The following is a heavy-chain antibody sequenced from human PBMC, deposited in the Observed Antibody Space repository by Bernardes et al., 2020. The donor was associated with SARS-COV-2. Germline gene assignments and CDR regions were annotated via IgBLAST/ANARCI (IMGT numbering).Heavy chain of an antibody. J-gene: IGHJ4*02. V-gene: IGHV3-30-3*01. CDR3: AREWEDYTSSLFDY. Sequence: GGSLRPSCAASGFTFSNYAMHRVRQAPGKGLERVAIISYDGTTKYNTDSLKGRFTISRDNSKNTLFLQMNSLTTEDTAVYYCAREWEDYTSSLFDYWGQGTLVTVSS. CDR1: GFTFSNYA. D-gene: IGHD1-26*01. CDR2: ISYDGTTK.